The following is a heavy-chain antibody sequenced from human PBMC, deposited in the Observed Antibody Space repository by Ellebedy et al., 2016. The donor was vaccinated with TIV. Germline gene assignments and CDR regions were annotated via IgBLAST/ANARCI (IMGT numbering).Heavy chain of an antibody. J-gene: IGHJ3*02. CDR2: INWNCGSI. D-gene: IGHD6-13*01. Sequence: GGSLRLSXSASGFTFDDFAMHWVRQAPGKGLEWVSSINWNCGSIDYADSVKGRFTISRDNAKNSLYLQMNSLRLEDTALYYCTKDRAASGPPDGFDIWGQGAMVTVSS. V-gene: IGHV3-9*01. CDR1: GFTFDDFA. CDR3: TKDRAASGPPDGFDI.